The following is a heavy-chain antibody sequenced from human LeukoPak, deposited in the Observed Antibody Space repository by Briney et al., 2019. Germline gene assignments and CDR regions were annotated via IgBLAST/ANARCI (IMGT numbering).Heavy chain of an antibody. J-gene: IGHJ4*02. V-gene: IGHV1-2*02. Sequence: ASVRVSCTASGYTFTGYYMHWVRQAPGQGLEWMAWLNPNSGDTDSAQTFQGRVTMTRDTAITTPYLELSSLRSDDTAVYYCARAPAGGPFDNWGQGTLVTVSS. CDR2: LNPNSGDT. D-gene: IGHD4-23*01. CDR1: GYTFTGYY. CDR3: ARAPAGGPFDN.